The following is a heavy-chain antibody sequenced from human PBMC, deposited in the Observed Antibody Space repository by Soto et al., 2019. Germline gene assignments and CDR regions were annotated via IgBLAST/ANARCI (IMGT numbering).Heavy chain of an antibody. CDR2: ISSSSSTI. CDR3: ARGGMATGYYYGMDV. V-gene: IGHV3-48*02. J-gene: IGHJ6*02. Sequence: GGSLRLSCAASGFTFSSYSMNWVRQAPGKGLEWVSYISSSSSTIYYADSVKGRFTISRDNAKNSLYLQMNSLRDEDTAVYYCARGGMATGYYYGMDVWGQGTTVTVS. D-gene: IGHD1-26*01. CDR1: GFTFSSYS.